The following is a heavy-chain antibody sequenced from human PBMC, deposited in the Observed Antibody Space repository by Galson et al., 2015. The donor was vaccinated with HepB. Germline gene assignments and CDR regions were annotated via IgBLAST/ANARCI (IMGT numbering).Heavy chain of an antibody. V-gene: IGHV1-24*01. D-gene: IGHD2-8*01. CDR1: GYTLTELS. Sequence: SVKVSCKVSGYTLTELSMHWVRQAPGKGLEWMGGFDPEDGETIYAQKFQGRVTMTEDTSTDTAYMELSSLRSEDTAVYYCATLVPLPDYCTNGVCLLGRWFDPWGQGTLVTVSS. CDR3: ATLVPLPDYCTNGVCLLGRWFDP. J-gene: IGHJ5*02. CDR2: FDPEDGET.